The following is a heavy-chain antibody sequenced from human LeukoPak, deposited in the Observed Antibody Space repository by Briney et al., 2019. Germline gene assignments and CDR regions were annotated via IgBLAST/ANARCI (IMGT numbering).Heavy chain of an antibody. CDR2: IYYSGST. Sequence: PSETLSLTCTVSRASISIYYWSWIRQPPGKGLEWIGYIYYSGSTNYNPSLKSRVTISVDTYKNQFSLKLSSVTAADTAVYYCARGTYDSSGYYSDYWGQGTLVTVSS. D-gene: IGHD3-22*01. J-gene: IGHJ4*02. CDR3: ARGTYDSSGYYSDY. V-gene: IGHV4-59*01. CDR1: RASISIYY.